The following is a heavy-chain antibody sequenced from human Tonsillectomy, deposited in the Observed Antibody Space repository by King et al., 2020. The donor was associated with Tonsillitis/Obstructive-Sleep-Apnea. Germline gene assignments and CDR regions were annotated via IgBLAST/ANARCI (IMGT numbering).Heavy chain of an antibody. D-gene: IGHD3-10*01. CDR1: GGSFSGYY. CDR3: ARGLELLWFGELLTNYYYMDV. CDR2: INHSGST. V-gene: IGHV4-34*01. J-gene: IGHJ6*03. Sequence: VQLQQWGAGLLKPSETLSLTCAVYGGSFSGYYWSWIRQPPGKGLEWIGEINHSGSTNYNPSLKSRVTISVDTSKNHFSLKLSSVTAAATAVYYCARGLELLWFGELLTNYYYMDVWGKGTTVTVSS.